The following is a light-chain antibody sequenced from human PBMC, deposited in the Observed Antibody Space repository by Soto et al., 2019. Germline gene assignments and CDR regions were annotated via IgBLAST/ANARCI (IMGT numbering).Light chain of an antibody. CDR2: DAA. CDR1: QSIGRF. V-gene: IGKV1-5*01. J-gene: IGKJ1*01. Sequence: DIQMTPSPSTLSASVGARVPITCRASQSIGRFLAWYQHHPGKAPTLLIHDAATLESGVPARFSGPGSGTEFTFSITSRQPEHFGTYYCQQCYMGWTFGQGTKV. CDR3: QQCYMGWT.